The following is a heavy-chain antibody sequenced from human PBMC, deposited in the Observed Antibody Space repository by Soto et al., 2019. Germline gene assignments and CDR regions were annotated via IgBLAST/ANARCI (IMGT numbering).Heavy chain of an antibody. CDR2: ISPYNGNT. D-gene: IGHD3-10*01. CDR3: ARGPHYCDSGNPSWSTSD. CDR1: GYTFSNYG. Sequence: QVQLVQSGGEVKKPGASVTVSCKASGYTFSNYGITWVRQAPGQGLEWMGWISPYNGNTNYAQQLQGRVTMTTDTSTSTVYMEMRSLRSDDTAVYYCARGPHYCDSGNPSWSTSDWGQGTLVTVSS. J-gene: IGHJ4*02. V-gene: IGHV1-18*04.